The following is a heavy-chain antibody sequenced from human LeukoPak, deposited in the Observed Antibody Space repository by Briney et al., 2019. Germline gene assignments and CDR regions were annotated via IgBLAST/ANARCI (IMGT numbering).Heavy chain of an antibody. J-gene: IGHJ5*02. CDR1: GGTFRSYA. CDR3: ARDPKSFDWLRVHWFVP. CDR2: IIPIFGTA. V-gene: IGHV1-69*01. D-gene: IGHD3-9*01. Sequence: SVNVSCQASGGTFRSYAISWVRQAPGQGLEWMGGIIPIFGTANYAQKFQGRVTITADESTSTAYMELSSLRSEDTAVYYCARDPKSFDWLRVHWFVPWGQGTLVTVSS.